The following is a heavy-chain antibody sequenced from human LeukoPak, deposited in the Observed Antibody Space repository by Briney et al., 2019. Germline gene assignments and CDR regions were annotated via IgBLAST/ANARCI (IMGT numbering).Heavy chain of an antibody. D-gene: IGHD5-18*01. CDR1: GGSISSGGYS. V-gene: IGHV4-30-2*01. J-gene: IGHJ3*02. CDR3: ASTGRVYTYGSSTFDI. CDR2: INHSGST. Sequence: NPSETLSLTCGVSGGSISSGGYSWSWIRQPRGKGLEWIGYINHSGSTYYNPSLKSRVTISVDRSKNQFSLKRSSVTAADTAVYYCASTGRVYTYGSSTFDIWGQGTMVTVS.